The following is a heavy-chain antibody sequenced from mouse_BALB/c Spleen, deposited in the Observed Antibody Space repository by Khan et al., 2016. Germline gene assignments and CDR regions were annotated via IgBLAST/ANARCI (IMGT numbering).Heavy chain of an antibody. CDR1: GYTFTNYG. D-gene: IGHD1-1*01. J-gene: IGHJ1*01. CDR2: INTYSGES. CDR3: ARYRYYYCSSRYFDV. Sequence: QIQLVQSGPELKKPGKTVKISCKASGYTFTNYGMNWVKQAPGKGLKWMGWINTYSGESTYADDFKGRFAFSLETSANTAYLQINNLKNEDPATYFVARYRYYYCSSRYFDVWGAGTTVTVPS. V-gene: IGHV9-3-1*01.